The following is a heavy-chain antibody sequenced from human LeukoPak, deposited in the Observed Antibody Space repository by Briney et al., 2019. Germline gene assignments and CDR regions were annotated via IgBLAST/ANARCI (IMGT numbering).Heavy chain of an antibody. J-gene: IGHJ5*02. D-gene: IGHD3-10*01. Sequence: KFGESLKISCKGSGYSFASYWIGWVRQMPGKGLEWMGIIYPGDSDTRYSPSFQGQVTISADKSISTAYLQWSSLKASDTAMYYCARRRAVRGVPQYNWFDPWGQGTLVTVSS. CDR1: GYSFASYW. V-gene: IGHV5-51*01. CDR3: ARRRAVRGVPQYNWFDP. CDR2: IYPGDSDT.